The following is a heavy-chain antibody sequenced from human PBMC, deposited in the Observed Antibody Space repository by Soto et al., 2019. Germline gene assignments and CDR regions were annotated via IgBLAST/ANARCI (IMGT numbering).Heavy chain of an antibody. CDR1: GFTFINYW. D-gene: IGHD6-19*01. Sequence: PGGSLRLSCETSGFTFINYWMSWVRQAPGKGLEWVSNIKQDGSEHYYVDSVKGRFTNSRDNAKNSVYLQMDSLRGDDTAIYYCVRDPSSGYDYWRQGTLVTVPQ. CDR3: VRDPSSGYDY. V-gene: IGHV3-7*01. J-gene: IGHJ4*02. CDR2: IKQDGSEH.